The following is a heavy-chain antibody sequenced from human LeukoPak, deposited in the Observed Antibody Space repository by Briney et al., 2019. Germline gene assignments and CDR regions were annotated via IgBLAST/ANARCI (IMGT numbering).Heavy chain of an antibody. V-gene: IGHV4-39*01. CDR2: ICYSGSI. D-gene: IGHD4-17*01. CDR1: GGSISSTSYY. CDR3: ASLVTTGAYFYYYGLDV. Sequence: SETLSLTCTVSGGSISSTSYYWGWIRQPPGKGLEWIPSICYSGSIYYNPSLKSRVTIYVDTSKNQFSLKLSSVTAPDTAVYYCASLVTTGAYFYYYGLDVWGPGTTVTVSS. J-gene: IGHJ6*02.